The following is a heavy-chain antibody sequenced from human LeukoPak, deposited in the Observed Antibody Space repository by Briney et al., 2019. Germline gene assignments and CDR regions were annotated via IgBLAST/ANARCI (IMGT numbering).Heavy chain of an antibody. Sequence: GGSLRLSCAASGFTFSSYGMHWVRQAPGKGLEWVAVIWYDGSNKYYADSVKGRFTISRDNSKNTLYPQMNSLRAEDTAVYYCAKDIGVASVPPWYFDYWGQGTLVTVSS. D-gene: IGHD3-3*01. CDR3: AKDIGVASVPPWYFDY. CDR2: IWYDGSNK. CDR1: GFTFSSYG. J-gene: IGHJ4*02. V-gene: IGHV3-33*06.